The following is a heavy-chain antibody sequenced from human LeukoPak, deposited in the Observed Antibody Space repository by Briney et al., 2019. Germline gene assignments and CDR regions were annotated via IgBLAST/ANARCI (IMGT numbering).Heavy chain of an antibody. J-gene: IGHJ5*02. D-gene: IGHD2-21*02. V-gene: IGHV4-31*03. CDR3: ARHGDLLSPFQT. Sequence: PSETLSLTCTVSGGSISSGGYYWSWIRQHPGKGLEFIGYIFYSGTTYYNPSLKSRVSISLDTSLNQFSLKVISVTAADTAVYYCARHGDLLSPFQTWGQGTLVTVSS. CDR2: IFYSGTT. CDR1: GGSISSGGYY.